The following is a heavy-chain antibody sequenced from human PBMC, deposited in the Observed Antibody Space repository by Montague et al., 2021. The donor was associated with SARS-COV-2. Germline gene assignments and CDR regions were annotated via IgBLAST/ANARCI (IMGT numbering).Heavy chain of an antibody. D-gene: IGHD1-26*01. V-gene: IGHV3-30-3*01. Sequence: SRSLSLSASGFPFSSYAMHWVRQAPGKGLEWVAVISYDGSNKYYADSVKGRFTISRDNSKNTLYLQMNSLRAEDTAVYYCARDARRNSGSYSVYWGQGTLVTVSS. CDR3: ARDARRNSGSYSVY. CDR1: GFPFSSYA. CDR2: ISYDGSNK. J-gene: IGHJ4*02.